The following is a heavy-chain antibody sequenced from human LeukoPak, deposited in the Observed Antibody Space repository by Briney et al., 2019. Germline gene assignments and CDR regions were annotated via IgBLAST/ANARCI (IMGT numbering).Heavy chain of an antibody. CDR2: INPNSGGT. J-gene: IGHJ4*02. V-gene: IGHV1-2*06. D-gene: IGHD3-9*01. Sequence: ASVQVSCKASGYTFTDYFMHWVRQPPGPGLEWMGRINPNSGGTNYAQKFQGRVTMTRDTSISTAYMELSRLRSDDTAVFFQAEDGIRDFDWLGYWGQGTLVTVSS. CDR1: GYTFTDYF. CDR3: AEDGIRDFDWLGY.